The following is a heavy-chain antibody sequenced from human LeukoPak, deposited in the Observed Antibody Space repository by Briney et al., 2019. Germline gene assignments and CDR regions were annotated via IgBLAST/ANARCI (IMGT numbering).Heavy chain of an antibody. Sequence: GGSLRLSCAASGFTFANYGPNWVRQAPGRGPEWVSAISGRGDTKYYADSVKGRFTISRDSAKNTLFLQMNSLRVEDTAVYFCAKARGVETSYMAAVDAWGQGTLVTVSS. CDR1: GFTFANYG. CDR2: ISGRGDTK. D-gene: IGHD2-21*02. CDR3: AKARGVETSYMAAVDA. V-gene: IGHV3-23*01. J-gene: IGHJ5*02.